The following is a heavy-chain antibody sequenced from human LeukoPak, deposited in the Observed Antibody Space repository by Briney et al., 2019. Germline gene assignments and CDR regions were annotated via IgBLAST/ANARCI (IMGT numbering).Heavy chain of an antibody. CDR3: AGEGGVVEGMLYIHPNEEDYYGMDV. CDR2: ISIYSRDT. J-gene: IGHJ6*02. D-gene: IGHD2-8*01. Sequence: ASVKVSCRASGYSFSDYGITWVRQAPGQGLEWMGWISIYSRDTKYAQKFQGRVTISTDTSTSTVYMEMRRLTSDDTAVYYCAGEGGVVEGMLYIHPNEEDYYGMDVWGQGTTVIVSS. V-gene: IGHV1-18*04. CDR1: GYSFSDYG.